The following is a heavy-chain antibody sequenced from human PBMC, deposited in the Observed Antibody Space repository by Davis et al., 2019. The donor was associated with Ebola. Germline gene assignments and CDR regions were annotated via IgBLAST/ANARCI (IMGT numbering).Heavy chain of an antibody. CDR2: IGTAGDT. Sequence: GESLKISCAASGFTFSSYDMHWVRQATGKGLEWVSAIGTAGDTYYPGSVKGRFTISRDNAKNSLYLQMNSLRAEDTAVYYCASTFRLIVYWGQGTLVTVSS. D-gene: IGHD3-16*01. CDR1: GFTFSSYD. J-gene: IGHJ4*02. CDR3: ASTFRLIVY. V-gene: IGHV3-13*01.